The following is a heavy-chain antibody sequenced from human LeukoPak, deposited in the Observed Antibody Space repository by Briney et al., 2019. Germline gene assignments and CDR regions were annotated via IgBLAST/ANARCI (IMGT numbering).Heavy chain of an antibody. Sequence: SGGSLRLSCAASGFTVSSNYMSWVRQAPGKGLEWVSVIYSGGSTYYADSVKGRFTISRDNSKNTLYLQMNSLRAEDTAVYYCAKDHITIFGVAIISVNYFDYWGQGTLVTVSS. CDR2: IYSGGST. J-gene: IGHJ4*02. D-gene: IGHD3-3*01. CDR1: GFTVSSNY. CDR3: AKDHITIFGVAIISVNYFDY. V-gene: IGHV3-66*01.